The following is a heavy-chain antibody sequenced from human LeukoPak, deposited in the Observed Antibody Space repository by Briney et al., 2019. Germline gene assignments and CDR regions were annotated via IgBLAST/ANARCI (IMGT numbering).Heavy chain of an antibody. CDR2: ISYDGSNK. V-gene: IGHV3-30-3*01. CDR1: GFTSSSYA. Sequence: PGGSLRLSCAASGFTSSSYAMLGVRQAPGKGLEWMAVISYDGSNKYYADSVKGRFTISRDNSKNTLYLQMNSLRAEDTAVYYCAMPSGYTNLLAAYFDYWGQGTLVTVSS. CDR3: AMPSGYTNLLAAYFDY. D-gene: IGHD5-12*01. J-gene: IGHJ4*02.